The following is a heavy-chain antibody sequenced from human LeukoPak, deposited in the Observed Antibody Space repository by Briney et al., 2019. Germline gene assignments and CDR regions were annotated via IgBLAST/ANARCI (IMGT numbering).Heavy chain of an antibody. J-gene: IGHJ4*02. D-gene: IGHD2-15*01. Sequence: AGGALRLSCAASGFTLRSYAMSSVRQAPGKGLEWVSANSNSGGSTYYADCVKGRFTISRDNSQNTLYLQMSSLRAEDTAVYYCARQLGYCSDGTCYFDYWGQGTLVTVSS. CDR2: NSNSGGST. CDR3: ARQLGYCSDGTCYFDY. V-gene: IGHV3-23*01. CDR1: GFTLRSYA.